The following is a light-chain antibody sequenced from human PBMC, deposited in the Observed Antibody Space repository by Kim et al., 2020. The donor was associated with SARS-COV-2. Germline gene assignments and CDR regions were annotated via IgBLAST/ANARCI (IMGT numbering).Light chain of an antibody. CDR3: QQRSNWPPI. V-gene: IGKV3-11*01. CDR2: DAS. Sequence: EIVLTQSPATLSLSPGDRATLSCRASQSVDTYLAWYQQKPGQAPSLLIYDASNRASGIPARFSGSGSETDFTLTISSLEPEDFAVYYCQQRSNWPPILGPGTKVDIK. CDR1: QSVDTY. J-gene: IGKJ3*01.